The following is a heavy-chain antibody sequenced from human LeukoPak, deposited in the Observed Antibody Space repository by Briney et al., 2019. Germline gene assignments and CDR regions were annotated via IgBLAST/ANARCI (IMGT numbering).Heavy chain of an antibody. Sequence: GGSLRLSCAASGFTFSSYWMHWVRQAPGKGLVWVSRINSDGSSTSYADSVKGRFTISRDNARNTLYLQMNSLRAEDTAVYYCAGESPPSGTGDYWGQGTLVTVSS. J-gene: IGHJ4*02. CDR1: GFTFSSYW. V-gene: IGHV3-74*01. D-gene: IGHD2-8*02. CDR3: AGESPPSGTGDY. CDR2: INSDGSST.